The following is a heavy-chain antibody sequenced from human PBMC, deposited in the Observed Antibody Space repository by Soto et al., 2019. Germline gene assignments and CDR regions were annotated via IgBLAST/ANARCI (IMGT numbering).Heavy chain of an antibody. V-gene: IGHV1-69*08. D-gene: IGHD2-21*02. Sequence: QVHLVQSGAEVKKPGSSANISCKASGSTLTIVSFIWVRQAPGQGLEWLGQTAPALSPPNYQQRFQGRLTLTADTSSGTGHMALIGLTSAYTAVYYCATRFLGAGVTLEYWGQGAPLIVSS. J-gene: IGHJ4*02. CDR1: GSTLTIVS. CDR2: TAPALSPP. CDR3: ATRFLGAGVTLEY.